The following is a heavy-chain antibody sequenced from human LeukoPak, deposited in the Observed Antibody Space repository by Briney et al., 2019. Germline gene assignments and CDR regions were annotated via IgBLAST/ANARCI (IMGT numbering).Heavy chain of an antibody. Sequence: SETLSLTCTVSGGSINSYYWSWIRQPPGKGLEWIGYIYYSGSTNYNPSLKSRVTISVDTSKNQFSLKLTSVTAADTAVYYCARTTEGGYTYGYFYYYYMDVWGKGTTVTISS. CDR2: IYYSGST. D-gene: IGHD5-18*01. V-gene: IGHV4-59*01. CDR3: ARTTEGGYTYGYFYYYYMDV. CDR1: GGSINSYY. J-gene: IGHJ6*03.